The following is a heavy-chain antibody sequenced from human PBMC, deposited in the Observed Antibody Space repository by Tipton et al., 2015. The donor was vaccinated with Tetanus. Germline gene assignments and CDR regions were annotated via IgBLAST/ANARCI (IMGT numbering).Heavy chain of an antibody. Sequence: QLVQSGAEMKKPGSSVKVSCKASGGTFTNHALSWVRQAPGQGLEWVGGITPIFGTTNSAPKFQGRVTITADESTNTAYMELSNLRSEDTAVYYCARAPNSISRAYDYWGQGTQITVSS. CDR1: GGTFTNHA. D-gene: IGHD2-21*01. CDR2: ITPIFGTT. V-gene: IGHV1-69*01. J-gene: IGHJ4*02. CDR3: ARAPNSISRAYDY.